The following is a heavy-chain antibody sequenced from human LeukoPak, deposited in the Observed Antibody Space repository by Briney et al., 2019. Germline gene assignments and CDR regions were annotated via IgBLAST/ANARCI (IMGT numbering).Heavy chain of an antibody. Sequence: GGSLRLSCAASGFTFRSYAMHWVRHAPGKGLEWVAVILYDGNNKFYGDSVKGRFTISRDNSKNTLYLQMNSLRVEDTAVYYCARDPTQMTTTHFDYWGQGTLVTVSS. J-gene: IGHJ4*02. CDR2: ILYDGNNK. V-gene: IGHV3-30*01. CDR3: ARDPTQMTTTHFDY. D-gene: IGHD5-24*01. CDR1: GFTFRSYA.